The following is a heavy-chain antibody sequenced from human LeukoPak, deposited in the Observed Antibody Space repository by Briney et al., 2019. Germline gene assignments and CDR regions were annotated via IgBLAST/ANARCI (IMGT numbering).Heavy chain of an antibody. CDR3: ASINYGRSGYYTARAFVI. Sequence: SETLSLTCTVSGGSISSGDYYWSWIRQPPGKGLEWIGYIYYSGSTYYNPSLKSRVTISVDTSKNQFSLKLSSVTAADTAVYYCASINYGRSGYYTARAFVIRGQGKMVTVSS. V-gene: IGHV4-30-4*08. J-gene: IGHJ3*02. CDR2: IYYSGST. D-gene: IGHD3-22*01. CDR1: GGSISSGDYY.